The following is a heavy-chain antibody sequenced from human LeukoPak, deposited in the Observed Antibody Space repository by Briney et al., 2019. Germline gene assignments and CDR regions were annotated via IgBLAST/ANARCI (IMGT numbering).Heavy chain of an antibody. J-gene: IGHJ4*02. D-gene: IGHD3-22*01. CDR3: ARDLGYSGYDPTYYYDSSGYYQHYYFDY. Sequence: SVKVSCKAPGGTFSSYAISWVRQAPGQGLEWMGRIIPIFGIANYAQKFQGRVTITADKSTSTAYMELSSLRSEDTAVYYCARDLGYSGYDPTYYYDSSGYYQHYYFDYWGQGTLVTVSS. V-gene: IGHV1-69*04. CDR2: IIPIFGIA. CDR1: GGTFSSYA.